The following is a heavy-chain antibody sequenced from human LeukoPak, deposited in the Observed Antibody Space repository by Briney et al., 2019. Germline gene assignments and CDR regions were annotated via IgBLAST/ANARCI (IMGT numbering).Heavy chain of an antibody. CDR1: GFTFSGCD. CDR3: TTYKSGHY. D-gene: IGHD3-3*01. J-gene: IGHJ4*02. V-gene: IGHV3-73*01. CDR2: ITTKANTYAT. Sequence: GGSLTLSCAASGFTFSGCDMHWVRQASGKGLEWVGRITTKANTYATAYAASLKGRLTSSRDDSTNTAYLQMHNLRIEDTAVYYCTTYKSGHYWGQGVLVTVSS.